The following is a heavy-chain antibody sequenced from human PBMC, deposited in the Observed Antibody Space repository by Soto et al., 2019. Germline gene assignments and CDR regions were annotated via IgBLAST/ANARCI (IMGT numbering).Heavy chain of an antibody. CDR3: ARFNYYIMDV. CDR1: GYTFTDFH. Sequence: ASVKVSCKASGYTFTDFHIHWVRQAPGQGLEWMGWINPNGDGTNHAQRFQCRVTMTRDTSINTAYMELSGLRSDDTAIYYCARFNYYIMDVWGQGTTFTVSS. CDR2: INPNGDGT. V-gene: IGHV1-2*02. J-gene: IGHJ6*02.